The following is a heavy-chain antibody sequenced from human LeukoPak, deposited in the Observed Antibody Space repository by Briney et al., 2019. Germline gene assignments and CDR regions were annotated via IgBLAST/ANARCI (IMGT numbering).Heavy chain of an antibody. V-gene: IGHV3-30*02. CDR1: GFTFSSYG. CDR2: IRYDGSNK. CDR3: AKLNYDILTGYYQPYYFDY. D-gene: IGHD3-9*01. J-gene: IGHJ4*02. Sequence: GGSLRLSCAASGFTFSSYGMHWVRQAPGKGLEWVAFIRYDGSNKYYADSVKGRFTISRDNSKNTLYLQMNSLRAEDTAVYYCAKLNYDILTGYYQPYYFDYWGQGTLVTVSS.